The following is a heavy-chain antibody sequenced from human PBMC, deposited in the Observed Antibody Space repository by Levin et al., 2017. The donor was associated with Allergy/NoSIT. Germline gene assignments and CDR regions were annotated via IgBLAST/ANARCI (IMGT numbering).Heavy chain of an antibody. J-gene: IGHJ4*02. CDR3: AKRRGASRSWYEFDY. D-gene: IGHD6-13*01. Sequence: LSLTCAASGFTFSSYGMHWVRQAPGKGLEWVAVISYDGSNKYYADSVKGRFTISRDNSKNTLYLQMNSLRAEDTAVYYCAKRRGASRSWYEFDYWGQGTLVTVSS. V-gene: IGHV3-30*18. CDR1: GFTFSSYG. CDR2: ISYDGSNK.